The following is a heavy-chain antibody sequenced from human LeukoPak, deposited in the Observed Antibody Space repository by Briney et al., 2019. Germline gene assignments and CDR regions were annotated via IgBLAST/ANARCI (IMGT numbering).Heavy chain of an antibody. V-gene: IGHV3-73*01. CDR2: IRSKANSYAT. D-gene: IGHD5-18*01. CDR1: GFTFSGSA. CDR3: TRQGDTAMVTF. Sequence: PGGSLRLSCAASGFTFSGSAMHWVRQASGKGLEWVGRIRSKANSYATAYAASVKGRFTISRDDSKNTAYLQMNSLKTEDTAVYYCTRQGDTAMVTFWGQGTLVTVSS. J-gene: IGHJ4*02.